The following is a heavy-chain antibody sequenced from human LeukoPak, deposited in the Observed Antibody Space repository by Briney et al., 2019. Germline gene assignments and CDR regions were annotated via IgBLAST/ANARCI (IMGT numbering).Heavy chain of an antibody. J-gene: IGHJ4*02. CDR3: ATDLVGVPDS. D-gene: IGHD1-26*01. Sequence: GATVKISCKASGYTFTDYYMHWVRRATGKGPEWMGRVDPEDGETIYAEKFQGRVTITADTSTDTAYMELSSLRSEDTAVYYCATDLVGVPDSWGQGTLVTVSS. V-gene: IGHV1-69-2*01. CDR2: VDPEDGET. CDR1: GYTFTDYY.